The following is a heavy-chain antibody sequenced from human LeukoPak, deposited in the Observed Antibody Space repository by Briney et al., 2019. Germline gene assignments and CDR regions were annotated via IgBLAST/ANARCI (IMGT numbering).Heavy chain of an antibody. D-gene: IGHD3-10*01. V-gene: IGHV3-7*01. CDR2: INQHETEK. J-gene: IGHJ4*02. Sequence: GGSLRLSCVASGFAFSSYWMSCVRQAPGEGLEWVANINQHETEKFYVDSVKGRFTISRDNAKNTLFLQMNRLTSEDTGVYYCARDGGGFAYWGQGTLVTVS. CDR1: GFAFSSYW. CDR3: ARDGGGFAY.